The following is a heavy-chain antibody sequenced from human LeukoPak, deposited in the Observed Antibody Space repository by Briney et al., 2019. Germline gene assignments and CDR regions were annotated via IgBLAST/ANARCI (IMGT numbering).Heavy chain of an antibody. CDR2: MNPNSGNT. Sequence: ASVKVSCKASGYTFTSYDINWVRQATAQGLEWMGWMNPNSGNTGYAQKFQGRVTITRNTSISTAYMELSSLRSEDTAVYYCARGLRLRIRPFYWFDPWGQGTLVTVSS. J-gene: IGHJ5*02. CDR3: ARGLRLRIRPFYWFDP. D-gene: IGHD2-15*01. CDR1: GYTFTSYD. V-gene: IGHV1-8*03.